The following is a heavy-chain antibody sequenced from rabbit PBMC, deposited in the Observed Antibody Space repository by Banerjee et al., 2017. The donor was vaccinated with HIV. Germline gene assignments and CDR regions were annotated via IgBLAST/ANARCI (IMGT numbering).Heavy chain of an antibody. CDR1: GFSFSSNT. Sequence: QEQLEESGGGLVQPEGSLTLTCTASGFSFSSNTWTCWVRQAPGKGLEWIACIWNGDGSTYYASWVNGRFSISRSTSLSTVTLQMTSLTAADTATYFCARGGYGGDSGATGLWGPGTLVTVS. CDR2: IWNGDGST. V-gene: IGHV1S47*01. J-gene: IGHJ4*01. D-gene: IGHD4-2*01. CDR3: ARGGYGGDSGATGL.